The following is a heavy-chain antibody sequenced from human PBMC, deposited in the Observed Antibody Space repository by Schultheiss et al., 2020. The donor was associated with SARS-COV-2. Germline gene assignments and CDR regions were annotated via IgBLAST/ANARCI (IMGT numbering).Heavy chain of an antibody. D-gene: IGHD6-6*01. Sequence: ASVKVSCKVSGYTLTELSMHWVRQAPGKGLEWMGGFDPEDGETIYAQKFQGRVTMTEDTSTDTAYMELSSLRSEDTAVYYCAADRPGEYSSLFPTFDPWGQGTLVTVSS. V-gene: IGHV1-24*01. CDR1: GYTLTELS. J-gene: IGHJ5*02. CDR3: AADRPGEYSSLFPTFDP. CDR2: FDPEDGET.